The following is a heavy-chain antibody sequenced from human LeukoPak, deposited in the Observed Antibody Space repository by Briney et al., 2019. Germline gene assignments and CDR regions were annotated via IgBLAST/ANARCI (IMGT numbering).Heavy chain of an antibody. J-gene: IGHJ6*03. V-gene: IGHV4-39*01. CDR2: IYYSGST. CDR3: ARGYSVVVPAAIRYYYYYMDV. CDR1: GGSISSSSYY. Sequence: SETLSLTCTVSGGSISSSSYYWGWIRQPPGKGLEWIGSIYYSGSTYYNPSLKSRVTISVDTSKNQFSLKLSSVTAADTAVYYCARGYSVVVPAAIRYYYYYMDVWGKGTTVTVSS. D-gene: IGHD2-2*01.